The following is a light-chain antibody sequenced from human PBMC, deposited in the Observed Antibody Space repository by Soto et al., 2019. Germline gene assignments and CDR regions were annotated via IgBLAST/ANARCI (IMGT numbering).Light chain of an antibody. J-gene: IGKJ2*01. CDR2: TAS. CDR1: QSVSRSS. V-gene: IGKV3-20*01. CDR3: QLYGSSPPYT. Sequence: EIVLTQSPGTLSLSPGERATLSCRASQSVSRSSLAWYQQRPGQPPRLLIFTASSRATGTPNRFSGSGSGTDFTLTISRLEPEDVAVYYCQLYGSSPPYTFGPGTKLEI.